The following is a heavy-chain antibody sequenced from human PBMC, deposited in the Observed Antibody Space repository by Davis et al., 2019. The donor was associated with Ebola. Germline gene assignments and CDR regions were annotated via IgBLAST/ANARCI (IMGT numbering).Heavy chain of an antibody. Sequence: SVKVSCKASGGTFSSYAISWVRQAPGQGLECMGGIIPIFGTANYAQKFQGRVTITADESTSTAYMELTSLRSEDTAVYYCAKDRYYDNSPLYFESESWGQGTLVTVSS. CDR3: AKDRYYDNSPLYFESES. CDR2: IIPIFGTA. CDR1: GGTFSSYA. J-gene: IGHJ4*02. V-gene: IGHV1-69*13. D-gene: IGHD3-22*01.